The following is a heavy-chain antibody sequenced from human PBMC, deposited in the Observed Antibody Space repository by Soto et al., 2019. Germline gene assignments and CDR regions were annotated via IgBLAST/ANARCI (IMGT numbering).Heavy chain of an antibody. CDR3: GRGLYYYGMDV. CDR1: GFTFSSYG. J-gene: IGHJ6*02. V-gene: IGHV3-33*01. CDR2: IWYDGSNK. Sequence: QVQLVESGGGVVQPGRSLRLSCAASGFTFSSYGMHWVRQAPGKGLEWVAVIWYDGSNKYYADSVKGRFTISRDNSKNTLYLQMNSLRAEDTAVYYCGRGLYYYGMDVWGQGTTVTVSS. D-gene: IGHD2-21*01.